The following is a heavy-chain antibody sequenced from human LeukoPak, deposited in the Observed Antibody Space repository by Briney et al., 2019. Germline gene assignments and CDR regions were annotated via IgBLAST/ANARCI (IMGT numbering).Heavy chain of an antibody. CDR2: IYPGDSDT. Sequence: GESLKISCKGSGYSFTSYWIGWVRQLPGKGLEWMGIIYPGDSDTRYSPSFQGQVTIPADKSISTAYLQWSSLKASDTPRYYCPRHGHIVATSHYYYYGMDVWGEGATVTVSS. D-gene: IGHD5-12*01. V-gene: IGHV5-51*01. CDR3: PRHGHIVATSHYYYYGMDV. CDR1: GYSFTSYW. J-gene: IGHJ6*04.